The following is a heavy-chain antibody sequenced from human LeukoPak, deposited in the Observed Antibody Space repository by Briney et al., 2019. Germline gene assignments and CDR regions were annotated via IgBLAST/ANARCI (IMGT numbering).Heavy chain of an antibody. CDR2: ISSRSSYV. CDR3: ARDPHFYGSGSYRPYYFDY. D-gene: IGHD3-10*01. J-gene: IGHJ4*02. CDR1: GFTFSSYS. V-gene: IGHV3-21*06. Sequence: GGSLRLSCAASGFTFSSYSINWVRQAPGKELEWVSSISSRSSYVHYADSVKGRFTISRDNAKNSLYLQMNSLRAEDTAVYYCARDPHFYGSGSYRPYYFDYWGQGTLVTVSS.